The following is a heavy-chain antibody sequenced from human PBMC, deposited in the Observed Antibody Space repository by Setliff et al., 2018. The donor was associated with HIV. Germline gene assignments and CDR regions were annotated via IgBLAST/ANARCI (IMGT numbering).Heavy chain of an antibody. CDR2: INPNSGGT. Sequence: ASVKASCKASGYTFTGYYMHWVRQAPGQGLEWMGWINPNSGGTNYAQKFQGRVTMTRDTSISTAYMELSRLRSDDTAVYYCARDVAAADAFDIWGQGTMVTVSS. V-gene: IGHV1-2*02. CDR3: ARDVAAADAFDI. D-gene: IGHD6-25*01. CDR1: GYTFTGYY. J-gene: IGHJ3*02.